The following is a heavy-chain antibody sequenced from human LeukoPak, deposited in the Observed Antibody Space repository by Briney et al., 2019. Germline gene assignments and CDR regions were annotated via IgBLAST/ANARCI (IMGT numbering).Heavy chain of an antibody. J-gene: IGHJ4*02. CDR1: GFTFIGHN. Sequence: PGGSLRLSCAASGFTFIGHNMNWVRQAPGKGLEWVANIRGDGSLQHHLDSVTGRFTISRDNAENSLYLQMNSLRAEDTAVYYCAKEGALWFGELFYFDYWGQGTLVTVSS. V-gene: IGHV3-7*01. CDR3: AKEGALWFGELFYFDY. CDR2: IRGDGSLQ. D-gene: IGHD3-10*01.